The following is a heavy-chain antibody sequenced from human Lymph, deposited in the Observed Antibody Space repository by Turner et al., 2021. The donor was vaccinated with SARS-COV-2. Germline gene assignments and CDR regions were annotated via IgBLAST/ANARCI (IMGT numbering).Heavy chain of an antibody. J-gene: IGHJ6*02. CDR2: ISYDGSNK. CDR1: GFTFSSYA. D-gene: IGHD3-3*01. V-gene: IGHV3-30*04. Sequence: QVQLVESGGGVVQPGRSLRLSCAASGFTFSSYAMHWVRQAPGKWLAWVAVISYDGSNKNYADSVKGRFTISRDNSKNTLYLQMNSLRAEDTAVYYCARDDREFWSGYYTHYYYYGMDVWGQGTTVTVSS. CDR3: ARDDREFWSGYYTHYYYYGMDV.